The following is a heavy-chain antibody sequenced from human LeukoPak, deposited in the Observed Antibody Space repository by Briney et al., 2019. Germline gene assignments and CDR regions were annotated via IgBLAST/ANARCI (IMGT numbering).Heavy chain of an antibody. D-gene: IGHD2-15*01. V-gene: IGHV4-34*01. Sequence: SETLSLTCAVYGGSFSDYYWSWIRQPPGKGLEWIGYIYHSGSTYYNPSLKSRVTISVDRSKNQFSLKLSSVTAADTAVYYCAGKYCSGGSCYFAYWGQGTLVTVSS. CDR1: GGSFSDYY. CDR3: AGKYCSGGSCYFAY. CDR2: IYHSGST. J-gene: IGHJ4*02.